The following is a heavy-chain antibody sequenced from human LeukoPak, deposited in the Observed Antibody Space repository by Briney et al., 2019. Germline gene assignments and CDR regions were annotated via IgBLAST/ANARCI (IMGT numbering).Heavy chain of an antibody. CDR2: IYYSGTT. V-gene: IGHV4-59*08. CDR1: GDSISRYY. CDR3: VNLAAGGTAY. D-gene: IGHD6-13*01. J-gene: IGHJ4*02. Sequence: SETLSLTCTVSGDSISRYYWSWVRQPPGKGLEWIGYIYYSGTTDYNPSLKSRVTISVDTSKNQFSLKLSSVTAADTAIYYCVNLAAGGTAYWGQGTLVTVSS.